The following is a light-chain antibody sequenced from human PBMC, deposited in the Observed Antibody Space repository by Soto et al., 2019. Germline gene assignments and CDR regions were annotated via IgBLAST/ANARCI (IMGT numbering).Light chain of an antibody. CDR2: TAS. J-gene: IGKJ1*01. Sequence: DIQMTQSPSSLSASVGDRVTITCRASQSIMTHLNWYQHKSGKAPKLLIYTASNLHSGVPSRFSGSVSGTDFTLTISSLQADDFATYYCQQSYNTPRTFGQGTKVEI. V-gene: IGKV1-39*01. CDR1: QSIMTH. CDR3: QQSYNTPRT.